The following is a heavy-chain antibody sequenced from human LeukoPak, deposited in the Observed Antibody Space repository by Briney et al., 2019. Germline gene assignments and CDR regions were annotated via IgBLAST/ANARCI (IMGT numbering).Heavy chain of an antibody. D-gene: IGHD3-22*01. CDR3: ARYDSSGTRGY. CDR1: GGSFSAYY. Sequence: SETLSLTCAVYGGSFSAYYWSWIRQPPGKGLEWIGEINHSGSTNYNPSLKSRVTISVDTSKNQFSLKLSSVTAADTAVYYCARYDSSGTRGYWGQGTLVTVSS. V-gene: IGHV4-34*01. CDR2: INHSGST. J-gene: IGHJ4*02.